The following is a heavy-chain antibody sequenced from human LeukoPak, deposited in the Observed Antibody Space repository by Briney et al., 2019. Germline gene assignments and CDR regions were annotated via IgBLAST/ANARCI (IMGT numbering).Heavy chain of an antibody. J-gene: IGHJ3*02. CDR3: ARGGYYDPNDAFDI. CDR1: GGSISSSSYY. V-gene: IGHV4-39*01. Sequence: PSETLSLTCTVSGGSISSSSYYWGWIRQPPGKGLEWIGSIYYSGSTYYNPSLKSRVTISVDTSKNQFSLKLSSVTAADTAVYYCARGGYYDPNDAFDIWGQGTMVTVSS. D-gene: IGHD3-22*01. CDR2: IYYSGST.